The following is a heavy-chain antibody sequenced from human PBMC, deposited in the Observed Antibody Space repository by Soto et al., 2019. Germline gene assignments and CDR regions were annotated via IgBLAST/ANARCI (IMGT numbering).Heavy chain of an antibody. CDR2: IYHTGST. D-gene: IGHD4-17*01. Sequence: PSETLSLTCTVSGGSVSSGTYYWSWIRQPPGQGLEWIGYIYHTGSTNYNPSLESRVTISVDTSKNQFSLKLSSVTAADTAVYYCARTYWVTMYYDYWGQGTLVTVSS. V-gene: IGHV4-61*01. J-gene: IGHJ4*01. CDR1: GGSVSSGTYY. CDR3: ARTYWVTMYYDY.